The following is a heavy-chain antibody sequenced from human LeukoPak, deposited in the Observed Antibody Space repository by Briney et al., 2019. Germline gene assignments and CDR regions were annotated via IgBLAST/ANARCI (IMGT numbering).Heavy chain of an antibody. CDR1: GGSISGYY. CDR3: ARDRYGDYPP. D-gene: IGHD4-17*01. Sequence: PSETLSLTCTVSGGSISGYYWGWIRQPPGRGLEWIGYIYYSGSTNYNPSLKSRVTISVDTSKNQFSLKLSSVTAADTAVYYCARDRYGDYPPWGQGTLVTVSS. J-gene: IGHJ4*02. V-gene: IGHV4-59*01. CDR2: IYYSGST.